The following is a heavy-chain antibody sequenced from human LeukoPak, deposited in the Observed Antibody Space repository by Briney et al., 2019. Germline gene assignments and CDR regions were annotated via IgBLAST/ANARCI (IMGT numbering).Heavy chain of an antibody. CDR3: ARDRGSSGWYADY. V-gene: IGHV1-2*02. Sequence: ASVKVSCKASGYTFNDFYVHWVRQAPGQGLEWMGWINPKIADTIYAQSVRGRVTMTRDTSISTAYMELSRLRSDDTAVYYCARDRGSSGWYADYWGQGTLVTVSS. D-gene: IGHD6-19*01. CDR1: GYTFNDFY. J-gene: IGHJ4*02. CDR2: INPKIADT.